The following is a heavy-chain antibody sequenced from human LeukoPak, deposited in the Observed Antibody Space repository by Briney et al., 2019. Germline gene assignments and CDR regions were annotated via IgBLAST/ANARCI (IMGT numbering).Heavy chain of an antibody. Sequence: SETLSLTCTVSGGSISSYYWSWIRQPAGKGLEWIGRIYTSGSTNYNPSLKSRVTISVDKSKNQFSLKLSSVTAADTAVYYCARDYSSSWYPHRRYFDYWGQGTLVTVSS. CDR3: ARDYSSSWYPHRRYFDY. J-gene: IGHJ4*02. CDR1: GGSISSYY. D-gene: IGHD6-13*01. V-gene: IGHV4-4*07. CDR2: IYTSGST.